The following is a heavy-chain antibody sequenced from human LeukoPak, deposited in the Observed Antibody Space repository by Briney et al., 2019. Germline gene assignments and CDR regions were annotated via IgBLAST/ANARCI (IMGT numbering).Heavy chain of an antibody. Sequence: ASVKVSCKASGYTFTGYYMHWVRQAPGQGLEWMGWINPNSGGTNYAQKFQGRVTMTRDTSISTAYMELSGLRSDDTAVYYCARDQFSTMIDSHNWLDPWGQGTLVTVSS. CDR2: INPNSGGT. J-gene: IGHJ5*02. V-gene: IGHV1-2*02. D-gene: IGHD3-22*01. CDR1: GYTFTGYY. CDR3: ARDQFSTMIDSHNWLDP.